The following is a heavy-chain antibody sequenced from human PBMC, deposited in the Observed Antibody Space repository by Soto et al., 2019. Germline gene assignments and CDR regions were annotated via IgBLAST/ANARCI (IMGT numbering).Heavy chain of an antibody. D-gene: IGHD3-3*01. CDR1: GYPISSCYY. CDR2: LYHSGST. J-gene: IGHJ4*02. CDR3: ARNSYFDFWSGYQRAFDL. V-gene: IGHV4-38-2*02. Sequence: SETLSLTCTVSGYPISSCYYWGWIRQSPGKGLEWIGSLYHSGSTYYNPSLKSRVTISVDSSKNQFSLSLTSVTAADTAVYYCARNSYFDFWSGYQRAFDLWGQGTVVTVSS.